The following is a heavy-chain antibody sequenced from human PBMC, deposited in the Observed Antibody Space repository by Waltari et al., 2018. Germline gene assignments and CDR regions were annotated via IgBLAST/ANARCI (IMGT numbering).Heavy chain of an antibody. D-gene: IGHD5-12*01. V-gene: IGHV1-2*02. CDR3: ARDVRLATPLGGY. CDR2: INPNSGGT. J-gene: IGHJ4*02. Sequence: QVQLVQSGAEVKKPGASVKVSCQASGYTFTGYYMHWVRQAPGQGLEWMGWINPNSGGTNYAQKFHGRITMAGDTSISTAYMELSRLRSDDTAVYYCARDVRLATPLGGYWGQGTLVTVSS. CDR1: GYTFTGYY.